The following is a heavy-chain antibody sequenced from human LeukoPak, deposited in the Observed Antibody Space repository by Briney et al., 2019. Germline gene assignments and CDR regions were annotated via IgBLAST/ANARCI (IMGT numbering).Heavy chain of an antibody. CDR3: GGDLSKYSSGYL. CDR2: IFFSGNT. V-gene: IGHV4-39*07. Sequence: SETLSLTRSVSGDSISSSRYFWGWIRQPPGKGLEWIGNIFFSGNTYYSPSLRGRVSISLSGNHFSLRMTSLTAADTAVYYCGGDLSKYSSGYLWGQGIQVTVSS. D-gene: IGHD3-22*01. CDR1: GDSISSSRYF. J-gene: IGHJ4*02.